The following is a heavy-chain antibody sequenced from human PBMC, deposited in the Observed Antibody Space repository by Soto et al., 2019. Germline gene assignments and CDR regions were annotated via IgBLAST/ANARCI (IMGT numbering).Heavy chain of an antibody. V-gene: IGHV3-7*01. CDR2: IQRDGSEI. J-gene: IGHJ6*02. D-gene: IGHD2-15*01. CDR3: ARDRGCSGDSCHPPRYYYYGMDV. CDR1: GFTFSDYW. Sequence: GGSLRLSCAASGFTFSDYWMNWVRQAPGKGLEWVANIQRDGSEIHYADSVRGRFTISRDNAKNLLYLQMNSLRAEDTALYYYARDRGCSGDSCHPPRYYYYGMDVWGQGTTVTVSS.